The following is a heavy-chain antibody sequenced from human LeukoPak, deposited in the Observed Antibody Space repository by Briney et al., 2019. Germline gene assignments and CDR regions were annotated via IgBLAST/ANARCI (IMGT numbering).Heavy chain of an antibody. CDR2: IKQDGSEK. Sequence: PGGSLRLSCGASEFTFSNYWMSWVRQAPGKGLEWVANIKQDGSEKYYVDSVKGRFTISRDNAKNSLYLQMNSLRAEDTAVYYCARDSIFGVADDYWGQGTLVTVSS. V-gene: IGHV3-7*01. D-gene: IGHD3-3*01. J-gene: IGHJ4*02. CDR1: EFTFSNYW. CDR3: ARDSIFGVADDY.